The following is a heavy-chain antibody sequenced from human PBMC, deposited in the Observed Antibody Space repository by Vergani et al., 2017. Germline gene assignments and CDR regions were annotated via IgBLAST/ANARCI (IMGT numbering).Heavy chain of an antibody. CDR2: ISGGSGNT. V-gene: IGHV3-23*01. D-gene: IGHD4-11*01. J-gene: IGHJ4*02. CDR3: AKSYSNYWDYFDY. Sequence: EVQLLESGGGLVQPGGSLRLSCAASGFTFSSYAMSWVRQAPGKGLEWVSAISGGSGNTDYADSVKGRFPISRDNSKSTLYLQVNSLRAADTAVYYCAKSYSNYWDYFDYWGQGSLVTVSS. CDR1: GFTFSSYA.